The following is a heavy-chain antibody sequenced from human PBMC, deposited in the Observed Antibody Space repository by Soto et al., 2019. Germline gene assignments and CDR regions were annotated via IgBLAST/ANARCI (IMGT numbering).Heavy chain of an antibody. CDR3: ASQRGFSYGLES. CDR1: GASISSYY. D-gene: IGHD5-18*01. CDR2: VYYSGAT. V-gene: IGHV4-59*08. Sequence: SETLSLTCTVSGASISSYYWSWIRQPPGKGLEYIGNVYYSGATNYSPPLRSRVTMSVDTSKNQFSLKLSSVTAADTAMYYCASQRGFSYGLESWGLGALVTVSS. J-gene: IGHJ5*02.